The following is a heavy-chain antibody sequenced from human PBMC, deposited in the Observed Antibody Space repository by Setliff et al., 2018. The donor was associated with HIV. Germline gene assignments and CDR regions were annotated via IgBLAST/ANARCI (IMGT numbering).Heavy chain of an antibody. CDR2: IRHDGGNK. D-gene: IGHD3-10*01. CDR1: GFTFSSYG. J-gene: IGHJ6*02. V-gene: IGHV3-30*02. Sequence: LRLSCAASGFTFSSYGMHWVRQAPGKGLEWVAFIRHDGGNKYYADSMKGRFMISRDNIKNTLYLQMNSLRAEDTAVYYCARSVIGYYYYGMDVWGQGTLVTVSS. CDR3: ARSVIGYYYYGMDV.